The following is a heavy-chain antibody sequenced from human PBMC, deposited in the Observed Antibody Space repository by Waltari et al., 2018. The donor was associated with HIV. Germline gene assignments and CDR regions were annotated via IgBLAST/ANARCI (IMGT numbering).Heavy chain of an antibody. CDR3: AREDTGYCSGCSCPPKF. V-gene: IGHV1-8*01. CDR2: MNPNSGNT. D-gene: IGHD2-15*01. Sequence: QVQLVQSGAEVKKPGASVKVSCKASGYTFTSYDINWLRQATGQGLEWMGWMNPNSGNTGYAQKFQGRVTMTRNTSISTAYMELSSLRSEDTAVYYCAREDTGYCSGCSCPPKFWGQGTLVTVSS. J-gene: IGHJ4*02. CDR1: GYTFTSYD.